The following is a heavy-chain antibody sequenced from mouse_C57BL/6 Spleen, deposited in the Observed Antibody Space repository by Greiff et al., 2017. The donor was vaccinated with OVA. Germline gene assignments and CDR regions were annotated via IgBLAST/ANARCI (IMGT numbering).Heavy chain of an antibody. CDR2: IDPENGDT. J-gene: IGHJ2*01. CDR1: GFNIKDDY. V-gene: IGHV14-4*01. D-gene: IGHD2-3*01. CDR3: TNGYSLDY. Sequence: EVQLLQSGAELVRPGASVKLSCTASGFNIKDDYMHWVKQRPEQGLEWIGWIDPENGDTEYASKFQGKATITADTSSNTAYLQLSSLTSEDTAVYYCTNGYSLDYWGQGTTLTVSS.